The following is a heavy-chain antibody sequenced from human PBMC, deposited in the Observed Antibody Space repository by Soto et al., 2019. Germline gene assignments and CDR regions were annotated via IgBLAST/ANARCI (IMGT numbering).Heavy chain of an antibody. CDR1: GYTFTSYA. D-gene: IGHD1-26*01. V-gene: IGHV1-3*01. CDR3: ARVRVWWELREGAFDI. Sequence: GASVKVSCKASGYTFTSYAMHWVRQAPGQRLEWMGWINAGNGNTKYSQKFQGRVTITRDTSASTAYMELSSLRSGDTAVYYCARVRVWWELREGAFDIWGQGTMVTVSS. J-gene: IGHJ3*02. CDR2: INAGNGNT.